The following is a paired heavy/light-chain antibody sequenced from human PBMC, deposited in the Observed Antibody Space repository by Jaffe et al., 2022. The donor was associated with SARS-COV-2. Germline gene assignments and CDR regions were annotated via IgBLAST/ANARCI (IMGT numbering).Heavy chain of an antibody. CDR2: VFHSGNT. J-gene: IGHJ4*02. Sequence: QVQLQESGPGLVKPSETLSLTCSVSGYSLSSGYYWGWIRQTPGKGLEWIGNVFHSGNTYYNPSLKSRVAISIDTSKNQFSLKLRSVTAADTAIYYCASPQWELGDFWGQGTLVTVSS. V-gene: IGHV4-38-2*01. CDR1: GYSLSSGYY. D-gene: IGHD1-26*01. CDR3: ASPQWELGDF.
Light chain of an antibody. CDR3: SSYASSNTLWV. CDR2: DVS. CDR1: SSDIGDYTY. Sequence: QSALTQPASVSGSPGQSITISCTGASSDIGDYTYVSWYQQHPGKAPKLMIYDVSNRPSGISNRFSGSKSGNTASLTISGLQADDEGDYYCSSYASSNTLWVFGGGTKVTVV. V-gene: IGLV2-14*03. J-gene: IGLJ3*02.